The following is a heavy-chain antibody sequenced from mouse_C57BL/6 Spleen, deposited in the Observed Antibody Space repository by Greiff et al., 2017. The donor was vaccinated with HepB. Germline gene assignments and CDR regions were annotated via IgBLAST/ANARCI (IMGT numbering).Heavy chain of an antibody. CDR3: TRSDGYGPGSSYYYAMDY. CDR2: IDPETGGT. D-gene: IGHD2-2*01. J-gene: IGHJ4*01. V-gene: IGHV1-15*01. CDR1: GYTFTDYE. Sequence: QVQLQQSGAELVRPGASVTLSCKASGYTFTDYEMHWVKQTPVHGLEWIGAIDPETGGTAYNQKFKGKAILTADKSSSTAYMELRSLTSEDSAVYYCTRSDGYGPGSSYYYAMDYWGQGTSVTVSS.